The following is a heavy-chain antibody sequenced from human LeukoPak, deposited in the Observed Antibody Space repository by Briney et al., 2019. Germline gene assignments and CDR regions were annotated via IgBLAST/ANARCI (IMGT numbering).Heavy chain of an antibody. CDR3: ARAYDSRGCFDY. D-gene: IGHD3-3*01. Sequence: SQTLSLTCTVSGGSISSGDYYWSWIRQPPGKGLEWIGYIYYSGSTYYNPSLKSRVTISVDTSKYQFSLKLSSVTAADTAVYYCARAYDSRGCFDYWGQGTLVTVSS. V-gene: IGHV4-30-4*01. CDR2: IYYSGST. J-gene: IGHJ4*02. CDR1: GGSISSGDYY.